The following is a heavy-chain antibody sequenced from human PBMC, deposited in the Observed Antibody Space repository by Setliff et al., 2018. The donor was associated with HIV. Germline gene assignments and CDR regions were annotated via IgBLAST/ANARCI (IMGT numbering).Heavy chain of an antibody. V-gene: IGHV4-34*01. CDR1: GGSFSGYF. CDR2: INQSGNS. Sequence: SETLSLTCAVYGGSFSGYFWSWIRQSPGRGLEWIGEINQSGNSNYNPSLRSRVTILVDTSKNQFSLKMISLSAADSAMYYCATLGSCPNSRCPNYWGQGTLVTVSS. J-gene: IGHJ4*02. D-gene: IGHD2-15*01. CDR3: ATLGSCPNSRCPNY.